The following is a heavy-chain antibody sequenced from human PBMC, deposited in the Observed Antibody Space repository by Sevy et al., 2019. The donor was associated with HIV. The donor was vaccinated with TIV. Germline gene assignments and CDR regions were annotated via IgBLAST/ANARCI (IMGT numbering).Heavy chain of an antibody. J-gene: IGHJ4*02. Sequence: GGSLRLSCAASGFTFSSYAMSWVRQAPGKGLEWVSAISGSGGSTYYADSVKGRFTISRDNSKNTLYLQMNSLRAEDTAVYYCAKDKGDCSGGSCSLFDYWGQGTLVTVSS. CDR1: GFTFSSYA. CDR3: AKDKGDCSGGSCSLFDY. CDR2: ISGSGGST. D-gene: IGHD2-15*01. V-gene: IGHV3-23*01.